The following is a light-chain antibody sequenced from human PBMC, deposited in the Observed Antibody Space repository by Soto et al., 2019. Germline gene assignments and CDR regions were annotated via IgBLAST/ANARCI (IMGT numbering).Light chain of an antibody. V-gene: IGKV3-11*01. Sequence: IVLTQSPASLSLYPGERAIPSCRASQSVDSHLVWYQQKPGQAPRLLIFAASNRATGIPVRFSGSGSGTDFTLAINRLEPDDFAVYYCQQCSNCPLTFGQGTRLEI. CDR3: QQCSNCPLT. CDR2: AAS. CDR1: QSVDSH. J-gene: IGKJ5*01.